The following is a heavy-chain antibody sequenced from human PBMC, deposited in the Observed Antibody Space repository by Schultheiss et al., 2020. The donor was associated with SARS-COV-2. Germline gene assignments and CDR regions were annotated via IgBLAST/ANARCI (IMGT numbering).Heavy chain of an antibody. J-gene: IGHJ6*02. V-gene: IGHV3-53*01. CDR1: GGSISSSNW. Sequence: LSLTCAVSGGSISSSNWWSWVRQSPGKGLEWVSVMYSDGRAYYADSVKGRFTISRDDSKSTLYLQMNSLKVEDTAVYYCASSLKTYCSGNKCYSDYFYYGMDVWGQGTTVTVSS. CDR2: MYSDGRA. CDR3: ASSLKTYCSGNKCYSDYFYYGMDV. D-gene: IGHD2-15*01.